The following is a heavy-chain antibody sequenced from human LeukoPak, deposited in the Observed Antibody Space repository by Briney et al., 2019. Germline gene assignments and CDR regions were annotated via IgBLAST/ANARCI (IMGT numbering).Heavy chain of an antibody. V-gene: IGHV3-30*04. J-gene: IGHJ5*02. CDR2: ISYDGSNK. CDR1: GFTFSSYA. CDR3: ARERFDP. Sequence: GGSLRLSCAASGFTFSSYAMHWVRQAPGKGLEWVALISYDGSNKYYADSVKGRFTISRDNSKNTLYLQMNSLRTEDTAVYYCARERFDPWGQGTLVTVSS.